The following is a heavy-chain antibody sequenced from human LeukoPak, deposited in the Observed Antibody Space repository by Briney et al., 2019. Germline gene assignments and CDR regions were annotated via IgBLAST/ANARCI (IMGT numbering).Heavy chain of an antibody. CDR1: GFTFSTYA. CDR2: ISGSGGST. J-gene: IGHJ4*02. CDR3: AKGPRQQLVTRFDN. Sequence: GGSLRLSCAASGFTFSTYAMSWVRQAPGKGLEWVSDISGSGGSTYYADSVKGRFTVSRDNSKNTLYLQTSSLRADDTAVYYCAKGPRQQLVTRFDNWGQGTLVTVSS. V-gene: IGHV3-23*01. D-gene: IGHD6-13*01.